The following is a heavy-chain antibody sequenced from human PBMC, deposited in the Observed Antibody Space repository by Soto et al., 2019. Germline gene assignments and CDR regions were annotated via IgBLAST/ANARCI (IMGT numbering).Heavy chain of an antibody. D-gene: IGHD1-26*01. CDR2: IYASGST. CDR1: GGSISGYY. V-gene: IGHV4-4*07. CDR3: ARDRAPGGIGAYFDY. J-gene: IGHJ4*02. Sequence: SETLSLTCAVSGGSISGYYWSWVRQPAGKGLEWIGRIYASGSTNYNPSLKSRVTMSVDTSKNQFSLKLSSVTAADTAVYYCARDRAPGGIGAYFDYWGQGTLVTVSS.